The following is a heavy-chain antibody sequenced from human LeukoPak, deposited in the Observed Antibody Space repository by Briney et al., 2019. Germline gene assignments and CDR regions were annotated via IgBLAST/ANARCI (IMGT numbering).Heavy chain of an antibody. J-gene: IGHJ4*02. CDR2: SKNKDNNYDT. D-gene: IGHD5-18*01. V-gene: IGHV3-72*01. CDR3: VVWIRYVGY. CDR1: GFIFSDHN. Sequence: GGSLRLSCAASGFIFSDHNMDWVRQAPGKGLEWVGRSKNKDNNYDTEYAASVRGRFTMSRDDSKNSVYIQMDSLKSEDTAIYYCVVWIRYVGYGGQGSLVTVSS.